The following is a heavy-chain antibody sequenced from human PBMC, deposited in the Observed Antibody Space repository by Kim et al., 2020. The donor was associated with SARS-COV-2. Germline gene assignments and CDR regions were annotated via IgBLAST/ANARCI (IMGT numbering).Heavy chain of an antibody. CDR3: ASADYDILTGYVPAGY. CDR2: ISAYNGNT. J-gene: IGHJ4*02. D-gene: IGHD3-9*01. V-gene: IGHV1-18*01. Sequence: ASVKVSCKASGYTFTSYGISWVRQAPGQGLEWMGWISAYNGNTNYAQKLQGRVTMTTDTSTSTAYMELRSLRSDDTAVYYCASADYDILTGYVPAGYWGQGTLVTVSS. CDR1: GYTFTSYG.